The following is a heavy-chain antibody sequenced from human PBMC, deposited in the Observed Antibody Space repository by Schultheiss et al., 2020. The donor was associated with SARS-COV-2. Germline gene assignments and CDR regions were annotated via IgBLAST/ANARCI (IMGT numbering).Heavy chain of an antibody. CDR1: GFTFSSYG. Sequence: GGSLRLSCAASGFTFSSYGMHWVRQAPGKGLEWVAVIWYDGSNKYYADSVKGRFTISRDNSKNTLYLQMNSLRAEDTAVYYCAWAYYYDSRQFDYWGQGTLVTVSS. V-gene: IGHV3-30*02. CDR3: AWAYYYDSRQFDY. J-gene: IGHJ4*02. CDR2: IWYDGSNK. D-gene: IGHD3-22*01.